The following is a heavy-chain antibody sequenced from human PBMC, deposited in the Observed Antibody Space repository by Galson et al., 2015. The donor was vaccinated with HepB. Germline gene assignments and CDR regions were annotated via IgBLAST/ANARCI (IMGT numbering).Heavy chain of an antibody. D-gene: IGHD5-12*01. V-gene: IGHV1-18*04. CDR3: ARDKRGMATDYFDY. J-gene: IGHJ4*02. Sequence: SVKVSCKASGYTFTSYGISWVRQAPGQGLEWMGWISAYNGNTNYAQKLQGRVTTTTDTSTSTAYMELRSLRSDDTAVYYCARDKRGMATDYFDYWGQGSLVTVSS. CDR2: ISAYNGNT. CDR1: GYTFTSYG.